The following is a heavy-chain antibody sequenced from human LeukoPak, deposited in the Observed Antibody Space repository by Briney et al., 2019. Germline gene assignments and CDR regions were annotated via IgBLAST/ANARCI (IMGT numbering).Heavy chain of an antibody. CDR2: ISGSGGST. V-gene: IGHV3-23*01. D-gene: IGHD2-15*01. CDR3: AKAGAFCSGGSCWLGA. CDR1: GFTFSSYA. Sequence: PGGSLRLSCAASGFTFSSYAMSWVRQAPGKGLEWVSAISGSGGSTYYADSVKGRFTISRDNSKNTLYLHMNSLRAEDTAVYYCAKAGAFCSGGSCWLGAWGQGTLVTVSS. J-gene: IGHJ4*02.